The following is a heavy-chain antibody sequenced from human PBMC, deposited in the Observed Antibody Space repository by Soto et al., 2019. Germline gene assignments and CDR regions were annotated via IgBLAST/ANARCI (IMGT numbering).Heavy chain of an antibody. V-gene: IGHV3-23*01. CDR1: GFTFSSYA. J-gene: IGHJ4*02. Sequence: PGGSLRLSCAASGFTFSSYAMSWVRQAPGKGLEWVSAISGSGGSTYYADTVKGRFTISRDNSKNTLYLQMNSLRAEDTAFFYFAKDPARSSTVTNFDKWGQGTLVTVAS. CDR2: ISGSGGST. D-gene: IGHD4-17*01. CDR3: AKDPARSSTVTNFDK.